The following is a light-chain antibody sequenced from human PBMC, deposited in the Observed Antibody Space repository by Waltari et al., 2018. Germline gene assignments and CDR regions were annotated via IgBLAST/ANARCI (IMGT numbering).Light chain of an antibody. Sequence: QSALTQPASVSGSPGQSITISCTGTRSDVGSYNLVSWYQQHPGKSPKRMIYEGSKRPSGVSNRFAGSKSGNTASRTISGLQAEDEADYYCCSYAGIGTLYVFGTGTKVTVL. CDR1: RSDVGSYNL. CDR2: EGS. V-gene: IGLV2-23*01. J-gene: IGLJ1*01. CDR3: CSYAGIGTLYV.